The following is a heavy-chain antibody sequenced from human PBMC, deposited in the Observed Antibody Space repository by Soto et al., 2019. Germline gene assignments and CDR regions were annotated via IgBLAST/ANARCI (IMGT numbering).Heavy chain of an antibody. CDR2: IYYSGST. D-gene: IGHD5-12*01. CDR3: ARLRRWLQSARYGMDV. CDR1: GGSISSGDYY. V-gene: IGHV4-30-4*01. J-gene: IGHJ6*02. Sequence: QVQLQESGPGLVKPSQTLSLTCTVSGGSISSGDYYWSWIRQPPGKGLEWIGYIYYSGSTYYNPSLKSRVTISVDTSKNQFSLKLSSVTAADTAVYYCARLRRWLQSARYGMDVWGQGTRVTVSS.